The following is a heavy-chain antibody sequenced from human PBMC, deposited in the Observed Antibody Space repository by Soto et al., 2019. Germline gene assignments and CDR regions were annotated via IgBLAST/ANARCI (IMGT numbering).Heavy chain of an antibody. Sequence: GGSLRLSCAASVLTFTTDWMNWVRQAPGQGLEWVGHIRPNSEGGTTDYAAPVKGRFTISRDDSKNTLYLQMNSLKTEDTAVYYCITDSRTSSRPSMDVWGQGTTVTVSS. V-gene: IGHV3-15*07. J-gene: IGHJ6*02. CDR1: VLTFTTDW. CDR2: IRPNSEGGTT. D-gene: IGHD2-2*01. CDR3: ITDSRTSSRPSMDV.